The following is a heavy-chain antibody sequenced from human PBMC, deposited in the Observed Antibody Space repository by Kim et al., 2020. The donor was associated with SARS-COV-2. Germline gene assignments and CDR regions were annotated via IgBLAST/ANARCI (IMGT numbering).Heavy chain of an antibody. Sequence: SETLSLTCTVSGGSISSSSYYWGWIRQPPGKGLEWIGSIYYSGSTYYNPSLKSRVTISVDTSKNQFSLKLSSVTAADTAVYYCARHKVRGRNFDYWGQGTLVTVSS. CDR1: GGSISSSSYY. D-gene: IGHD3-10*01. CDR2: IYYSGST. CDR3: ARHKVRGRNFDY. V-gene: IGHV4-39*01. J-gene: IGHJ4*02.